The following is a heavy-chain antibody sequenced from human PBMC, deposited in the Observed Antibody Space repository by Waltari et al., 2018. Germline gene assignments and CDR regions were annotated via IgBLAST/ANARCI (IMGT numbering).Heavy chain of an antibody. D-gene: IGHD6-19*01. CDR3: ASGAVAGDY. CDR1: GFTFSNYW. V-gene: IGHV3-7*03. J-gene: IGHJ4*02. CDR2: INQDGSEK. Sequence: EVQLVESGGGLVQPGGSLRLSCAASGFTFSNYWMSWVRQAPGKGLEWVANINQDGSEKYYVDSVKGRFTSSRDTAKNSLYLQMNSLRAEDTAVYYCASGAVAGDYWGQGTLVTVSS.